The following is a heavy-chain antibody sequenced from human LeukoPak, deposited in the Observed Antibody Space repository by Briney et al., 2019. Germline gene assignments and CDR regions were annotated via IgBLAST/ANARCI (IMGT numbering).Heavy chain of an antibody. J-gene: IGHJ4*02. D-gene: IGHD4-17*01. CDR1: GFTFSSYG. CDR2: ISADASST. CDR3: ARGAYGDYDY. V-gene: IGHV3-23*01. Sequence: PGRSLRLSCAASGFTFSSYGMHWVRQAPGKGLEWVTAISADASSTYYADSVEGRFTISGYNSKNTLYLQMNSLRADDTAVYYCARGAYGDYDYWGQGTLVTVSS.